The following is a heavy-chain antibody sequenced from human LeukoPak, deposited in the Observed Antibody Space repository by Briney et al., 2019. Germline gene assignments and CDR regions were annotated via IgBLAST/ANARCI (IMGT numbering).Heavy chain of an antibody. Sequence: PGGSLRLSCAASGFLVNANHMNWVRQAPGKGLEWVSIIYSSDYIYYADSVKGRFTISRDNSKNTLYLQMNSLRAEDTAVYYCARGPSLRTMVRGVIITSNYYYYMDVWGKGTTVTISS. CDR2: IYSSDYI. J-gene: IGHJ6*03. CDR1: GFLVNANH. CDR3: ARGPSLRTMVRGVIITSNYYYYMDV. D-gene: IGHD3-10*01. V-gene: IGHV3-66*01.